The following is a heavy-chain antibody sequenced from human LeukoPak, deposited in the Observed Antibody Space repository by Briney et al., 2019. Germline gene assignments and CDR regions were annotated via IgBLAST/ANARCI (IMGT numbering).Heavy chain of an antibody. V-gene: IGHV3-30-3*01. D-gene: IGHD3-3*01. CDR1: GFTFSSYA. CDR2: ISYDGSNK. Sequence: GGSLRLSCAASGFTFSSYAMHWVRQAPGKGLEWVAVISYDGSNKYYADSVKGRFTISRDNSKNTLYLQMNSLRAEDTAVYYCARDQGGPLDDFGGGYNIDYGGQGPLVTVSS. J-gene: IGHJ4*02. CDR3: ARDQGGPLDDFGGGYNIDY.